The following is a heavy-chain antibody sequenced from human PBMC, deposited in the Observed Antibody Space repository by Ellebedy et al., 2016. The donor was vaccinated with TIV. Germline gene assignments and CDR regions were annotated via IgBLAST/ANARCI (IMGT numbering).Heavy chain of an antibody. CDR2: INPEETTT. CDR3: VRDLHGYNDQ. V-gene: IGHV3-74*01. D-gene: IGHD3-10*01. J-gene: IGHJ4*02. CDR1: GFTFSSYD. Sequence: GESLKISCAASGFTFSSYDMHWVRQAPGKGLVWVSRINPEETTTNYADSVRGRFAISRDIAKNTVYLQMNSLRVEDTAVYYCVRDLHGYNDQWGQGTLVTVSS.